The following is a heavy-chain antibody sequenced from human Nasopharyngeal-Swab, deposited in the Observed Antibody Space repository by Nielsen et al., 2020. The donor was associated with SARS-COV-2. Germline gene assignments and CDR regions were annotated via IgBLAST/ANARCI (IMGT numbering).Heavy chain of an antibody. J-gene: IGHJ5*02. CDR3: ARDNDILTGYYRGVLDP. CDR2: IYYSGST. CDR1: GASISSGVYS. V-gene: IGHV4-31*03. D-gene: IGHD3-9*01. Sequence: SETLSLTCTVSGASISSGVYSWSWIRQHPGKGLEWIGYIYYSGSTYYNPSLKSRVTISVDTSKNQFSLKLSSVTAADTAVYYCARDNDILTGYYRGVLDPWGQGTLVTVSS.